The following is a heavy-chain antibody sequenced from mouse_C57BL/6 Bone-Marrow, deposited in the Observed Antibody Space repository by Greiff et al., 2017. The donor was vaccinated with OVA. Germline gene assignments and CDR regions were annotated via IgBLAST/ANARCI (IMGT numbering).Heavy chain of an antibody. D-gene: IGHD3-2*02. V-gene: IGHV2-9-1*01. CDR1: GFSLTSYA. CDR3: ARNPTAQATLYAMDY. J-gene: IGHJ4*01. Sequence: QVPLQPSGPGLVAPSQSLSITCTVSGFSLTSYAISWVRQPPGKGLEWLGVIWTGGGTNYNSALKSRLSISKDNSKSQVFLKMNSLQTDDTARYYCARNPTAQATLYAMDYWGQGTSVTVSS. CDR2: IWTGGGT.